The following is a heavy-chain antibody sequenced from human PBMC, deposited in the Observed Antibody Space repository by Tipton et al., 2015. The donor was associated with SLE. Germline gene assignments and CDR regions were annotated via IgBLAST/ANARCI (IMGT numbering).Heavy chain of an antibody. CDR3: ASLGYCSSTSCSDY. J-gene: IGHJ4*02. Sequence: TLSLTCTVSGGSVSSGSYYWSWIRKPPGKGLEWIGYIYYSGSTNYNPSLKSRVTISVGTSKNQFSLKLSSGTAAESAVYYCASLGYCSSTSCSDYWGQGTLVAVSS. D-gene: IGHD2-2*01. CDR1: GGSVSSGSYY. V-gene: IGHV4-61*01. CDR2: IYYSGST.